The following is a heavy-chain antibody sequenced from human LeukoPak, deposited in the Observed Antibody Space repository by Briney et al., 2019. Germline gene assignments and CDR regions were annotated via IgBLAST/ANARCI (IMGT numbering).Heavy chain of an antibody. J-gene: IGHJ6*03. D-gene: IGHD3-9*01. CDR1: GYTFTSYG. CDR3: AKADLVLRYFDWLPPSYYMDV. V-gene: IGHV1-18*01. CDR2: ISAYNGNT. Sequence: ASVKVSCKASGYTFTSYGISWVRQAPGQGLEWMGWISAYNGNTNYAQKLQGRVTMTTDTSTSTAYMELSSLRSEDTAVYYCAKADLVLRYFDWLPPSYYMDVWGKGTTVTISS.